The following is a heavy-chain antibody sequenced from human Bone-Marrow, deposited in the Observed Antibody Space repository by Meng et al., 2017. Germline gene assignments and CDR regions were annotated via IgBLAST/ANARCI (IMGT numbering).Heavy chain of an antibody. J-gene: IGHJ4*02. V-gene: IGHV1-8*01. CDR3: ARGPGCSSLSCPYYFDY. CDR1: GATLAKYR. Sequence: PVGEDGGEVEEAWAPVEGSRKVSGATLAKYRRDGAPKVQGKGGWGLGLMKPKTVNTSQSPKCQGRVTMTRNTSINTAYLELSSLRSEDTAVYYCARGPGCSSLSCPYYFDYWGQGTLVTVSS. CDR2: MKPKTVNT. D-gene: IGHD2-2*01.